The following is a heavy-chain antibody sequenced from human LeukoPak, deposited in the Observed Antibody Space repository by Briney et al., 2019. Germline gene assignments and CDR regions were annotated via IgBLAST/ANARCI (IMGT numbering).Heavy chain of an antibody. V-gene: IGHV1-2*02. CDR3: ARDSSSWYDLHNNWFDP. Sequence: ASVKVSCKASGYTFTGYYMHWVRQAPGQGLEWMGWINPNSGGTNYAQKFQGRVTMTRDTSISTAYMELSRLRSDDTAVYYCARDSSSWYDLHNNWFDPWGQGTLVTVSS. CDR1: GYTFTGYY. CDR2: INPNSGGT. D-gene: IGHD6-13*01. J-gene: IGHJ5*02.